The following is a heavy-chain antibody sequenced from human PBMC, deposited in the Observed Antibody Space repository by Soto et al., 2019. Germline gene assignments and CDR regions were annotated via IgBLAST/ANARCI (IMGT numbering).Heavy chain of an antibody. J-gene: IGHJ6*02. CDR1: GGSISSYY. V-gene: IGHV4-59*08. D-gene: IGHD6-6*01. Sequence: SETLSLTCTVSGGSISSYYWSWIRQPPGKGLEWIGYIYYSGSTNYNPSLKSRVTISVDTSKNQFSLKLSSVTAADTAVYYCARHSAARLYYYYGMDVWGQGTTVTVSS. CDR2: IYYSGST. CDR3: ARHSAARLYYYYGMDV.